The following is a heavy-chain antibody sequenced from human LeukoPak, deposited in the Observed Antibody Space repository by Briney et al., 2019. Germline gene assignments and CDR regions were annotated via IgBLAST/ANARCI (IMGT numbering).Heavy chain of an antibody. CDR1: GYTFTSYD. CDR3: ARGGYGDYVEWFDP. D-gene: IGHD4-17*01. Sequence: ASVKVSCKASGYTFTSYDINWVRQATGQGLEWMGRMNPNSGNTGYAQKFQGRVTMTRNTSISTAYMELSSLRSEDTAVYYCARGGYGDYVEWFDPWGQGTLVTVSS. CDR2: MNPNSGNT. J-gene: IGHJ5*02. V-gene: IGHV1-8*01.